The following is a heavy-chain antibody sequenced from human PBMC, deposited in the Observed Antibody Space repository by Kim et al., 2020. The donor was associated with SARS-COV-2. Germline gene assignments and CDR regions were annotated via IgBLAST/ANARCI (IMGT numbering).Heavy chain of an antibody. CDR2: IIPIFGTA. CDR1: GGTFSSYA. J-gene: IGHJ4*02. Sequence: SVKVSCKASGGTFSSYAISWVRQAPGQGLEWMGGIIPIFGTANYAQKFQGRVTITADESTSTAYMELSSLRSEDTAVYYCARELEYSSSSLSLDYWGQGTVVTVSS. D-gene: IGHD6-6*01. V-gene: IGHV1-69*13. CDR3: ARELEYSSSSLSLDY.